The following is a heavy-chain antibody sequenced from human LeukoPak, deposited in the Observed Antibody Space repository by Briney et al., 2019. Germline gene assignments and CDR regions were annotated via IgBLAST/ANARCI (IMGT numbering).Heavy chain of an antibody. J-gene: IGHJ6*02. D-gene: IGHD6-13*01. CDR2: IGGSNGIT. V-gene: IGHV3-23*01. CDR1: RFTFNSYA. Sequence: GGSLRLSCAASRFTFNSYAMSWVRQAPGKGLEWVSVIGGSNGITFYVGSVKGRFTISRDNSKDTLYLQMNSLRAEDTAVYYCAKAASSSWPSYYYGMDVWGQGTTVTVSS. CDR3: AKAASSSWPSYYYGMDV.